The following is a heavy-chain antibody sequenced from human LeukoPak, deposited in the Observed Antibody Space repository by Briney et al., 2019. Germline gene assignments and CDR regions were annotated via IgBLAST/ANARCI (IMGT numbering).Heavy chain of an antibody. Sequence: GGSLRLSCAASGFTFSSYSMNWVRQAPGKGLEWVSSISSSSSYIYYADSVKGRFTISRDNSKNTLYLQMNSLRAEDTAVYYCAKEDTMTTVTTGAFDIWGQGTMVTVSS. V-gene: IGHV3-21*04. D-gene: IGHD4-17*01. CDR2: ISSSSSYI. CDR3: AKEDTMTTVTTGAFDI. CDR1: GFTFSSYS. J-gene: IGHJ3*02.